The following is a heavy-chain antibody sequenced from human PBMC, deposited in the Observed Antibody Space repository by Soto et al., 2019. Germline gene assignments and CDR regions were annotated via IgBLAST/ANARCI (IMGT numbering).Heavy chain of an antibody. V-gene: IGHV4-59*12. CDR3: ARGPITMVRGAIWFDP. Sequence: SETLSLTCTVSGGSISSYYWSWIRQPPGKGLECIGYIYYSGSTNYNPSLKSRVTISVDTSKNQFSLKLSSVTAADTAVYYCARGPITMVRGAIWFDPWGQGTLVTVSS. CDR2: IYYSGST. CDR1: GGSISSYY. J-gene: IGHJ5*02. D-gene: IGHD3-10*01.